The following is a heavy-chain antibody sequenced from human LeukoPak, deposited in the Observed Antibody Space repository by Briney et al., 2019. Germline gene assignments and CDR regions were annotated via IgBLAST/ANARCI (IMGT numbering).Heavy chain of an antibody. CDR1: GFTFDDYA. Sequence: PGRSLRLSCAASGFTFDDYAMHWVRQAPGKGLEWVSGISWNSGSIGYADSVKGRFTISRDNAKSSLYLQMNSLRAEDTALYYCAKEDGCSSTSCYTGWFDPWGQGTLVTVSS. CDR2: ISWNSGSI. CDR3: AKEDGCSSTSCYTGWFDP. D-gene: IGHD2-2*01. J-gene: IGHJ5*02. V-gene: IGHV3-9*01.